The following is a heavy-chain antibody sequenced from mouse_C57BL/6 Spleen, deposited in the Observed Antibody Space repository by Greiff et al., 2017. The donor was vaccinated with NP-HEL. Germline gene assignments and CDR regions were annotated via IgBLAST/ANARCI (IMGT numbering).Heavy chain of an antibody. CDR3: ARCDYDEDYAMDY. CDR2: ISYDGSN. D-gene: IGHD2-4*01. CDR1: GYSITSGYY. J-gene: IGHJ4*01. V-gene: IGHV3-6*01. Sequence: EVQVVESGPGLVKPSQSLSLTCSVTGYSITSGYYWNWIRQFPGNKLEWMGYISYDGSNNYNPSLKNRISITRDTSKNQFFLKLNSVTTEDTATYYCARCDYDEDYAMDYWGQGTSVTVSS.